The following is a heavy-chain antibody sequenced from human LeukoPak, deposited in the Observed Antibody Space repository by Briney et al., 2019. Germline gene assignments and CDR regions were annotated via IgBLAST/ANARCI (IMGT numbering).Heavy chain of an antibody. CDR1: GFTFSSYW. Sequence: GALRLSCAASGFTFSSYWMSWVRQAPGKGLEWVANIKQDGSEKYYVDSVKGRFTISRDNAKNSLYLQMNSLRAEDTAVYYCARDSVVVAADYWGQGTLVTVSS. J-gene: IGHJ4*02. CDR3: ARDSVVVAADY. CDR2: IKQDGSEK. D-gene: IGHD2-15*01. V-gene: IGHV3-7*01.